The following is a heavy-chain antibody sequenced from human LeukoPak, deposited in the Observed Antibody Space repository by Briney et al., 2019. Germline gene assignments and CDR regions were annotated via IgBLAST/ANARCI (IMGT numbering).Heavy chain of an antibody. Sequence: PGGSLRLSCAASGFTFSSYGMHWVRQAPGKGLEWVAFIRYDGSNKYYAGSVKGRFTISRDNSKNTLYLQMNSLRAEDTAVYYCAKDHTWDYYMDVWGKGTTVTVSS. V-gene: IGHV3-30*02. D-gene: IGHD7-27*01. CDR3: AKDHTWDYYMDV. CDR2: IRYDGSNK. CDR1: GFTFSSYG. J-gene: IGHJ6*03.